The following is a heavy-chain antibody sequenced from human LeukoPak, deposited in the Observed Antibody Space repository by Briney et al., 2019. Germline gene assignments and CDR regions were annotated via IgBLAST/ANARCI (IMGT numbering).Heavy chain of an antibody. D-gene: IGHD2-15*01. CDR3: AKDLGPYCSGGSCSQGGVYYYYGMDV. CDR1: GFTFDDYA. Sequence: GGSLRLSCAASGFTFDDYAMHWVRKPPGKGLEGVSGISWNSGSIAYADSVKGRFTISTDNANNSLYLQMNSPRAEATALYYCAKDLGPYCSGGSCSQGGVYYYYGMDVSGQGPTVTASS. J-gene: IGHJ6*02. V-gene: IGHV3-9*01. CDR2: ISWNSGSI.